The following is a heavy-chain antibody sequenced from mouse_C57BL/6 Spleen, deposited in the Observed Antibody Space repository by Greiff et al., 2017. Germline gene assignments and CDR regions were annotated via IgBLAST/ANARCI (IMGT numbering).Heavy chain of an antibody. D-gene: IGHD1-1*01. CDR2: IYPGDGDT. J-gene: IGHJ2*01. CDR3: AYGSRYYFDY. CDR1: GYAFSSSW. Sequence: VQLQQSGPELVKPGASVKISCKASGYAFSSSWMNWVKQRPGKGLEWIGRIYPGDGDTNYNGKFKGKATLTADKSSSTAYMQLSSLTSEDSAVYFCAYGSRYYFDYWGQGTTLTVSS. V-gene: IGHV1-82*01.